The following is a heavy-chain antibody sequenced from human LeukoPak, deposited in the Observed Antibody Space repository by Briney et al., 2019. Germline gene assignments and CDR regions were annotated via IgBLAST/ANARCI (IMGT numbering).Heavy chain of an antibody. CDR2: ISSSSSYI. D-gene: IGHD5-12*01. V-gene: IGHV3-21*01. CDR3: AREFLSGYSGYDPNYFDY. J-gene: IGHJ4*02. CDR1: GFTFSSYS. Sequence: GGSLGLSCAASGFTFSSYSMNWVRQAQGKGLEWVSSISSSSSYIYYADSVKGRFTISRDNAKNSLYLQMNSLRAEDTAVYYCAREFLSGYSGYDPNYFDYWGQGTLVTVSS.